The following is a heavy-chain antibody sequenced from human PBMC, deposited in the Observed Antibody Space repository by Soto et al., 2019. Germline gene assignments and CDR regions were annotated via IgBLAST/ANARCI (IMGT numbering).Heavy chain of an antibody. V-gene: IGHV6-1*01. CDR1: GESVSSNIAS. CDR2: TYYRSKWYN. Sequence: SHALLLTCAISGESVSSNIASCTWIRQSPSRGLERLGRTYYRSKWYNEYVVSVKSRMTINPDTSKNQFSLQLNSVTPEDTAVYYCARGAHYYNGMDVWGQGTTVTSP. CDR3: ARGAHYYNGMDV. J-gene: IGHJ6*02.